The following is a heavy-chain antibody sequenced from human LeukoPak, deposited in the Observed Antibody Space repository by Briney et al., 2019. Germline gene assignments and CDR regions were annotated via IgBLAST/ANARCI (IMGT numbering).Heavy chain of an antibody. CDR1: GGSISSGGYY. Sequence: PSQTLSLTCTVSGGSISSGGYYWSWIRQHPGKGLEWIGYIYYSGSTNYNPSLKSRVTISVDTSKNQFSLKLSSVTAADTAVYYCARESTTGYYFDYWGQGTLVTVSS. J-gene: IGHJ4*02. CDR2: IYYSGST. D-gene: IGHD2/OR15-2a*01. CDR3: ARESTTGYYFDY. V-gene: IGHV4-31*03.